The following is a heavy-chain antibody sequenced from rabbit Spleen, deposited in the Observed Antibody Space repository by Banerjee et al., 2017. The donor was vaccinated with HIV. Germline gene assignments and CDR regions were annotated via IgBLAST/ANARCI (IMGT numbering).Heavy chain of an antibody. D-gene: IGHD4-1*01. CDR2: IDPLFGST. V-gene: IGHV1S47*01. CDR1: GFDFSSYG. J-gene: IGHJ3*01. CDR3: VREVAAKFGL. Sequence: QEQLVESGGDLVQPGGSLKLSCKASGFDFSSYGVSWVRQAPGKGLEWIGYIDPLFGSTYYANWVNGRFSISSHNAQNTLFLQLNSLTAADTATYFCVREVAAKFGLWGQGTLVTVS.